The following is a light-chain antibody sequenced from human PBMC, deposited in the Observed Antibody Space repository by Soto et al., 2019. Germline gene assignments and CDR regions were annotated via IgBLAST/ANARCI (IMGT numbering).Light chain of an antibody. CDR2: ETR. Sequence: QAVVTQEPSLTVSPGGTVTLTCASSTGTVTSGHFPYWFQQKPGQAPTTLIYETRNRHSWTPARFSGSLLGDKAALTLSGAQPEDEADYYCFLSQSGDRLFGGGTKLTVL. J-gene: IGLJ3*02. CDR3: FLSQSGDRL. CDR1: TGTVTSGHF. V-gene: IGLV7-46*01.